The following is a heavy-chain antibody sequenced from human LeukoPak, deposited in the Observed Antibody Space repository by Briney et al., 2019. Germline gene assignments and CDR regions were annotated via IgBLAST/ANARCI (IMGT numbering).Heavy chain of an antibody. CDR2: ISSSSSTI. V-gene: IGHV3-48*01. CDR1: GFTFSSYE. Sequence: GGSLRLSCAASGFTFSSYEMNWVRQAPGKGLEWVSYISSSSSTIYYADSVKGRFTISRDNAKNSLYLQMNSLRAEDTAVYYCARDSRDGYNLDYFDYWGQGTLVTVSS. CDR3: ARDSRDGYNLDYFDY. D-gene: IGHD5-24*01. J-gene: IGHJ4*02.